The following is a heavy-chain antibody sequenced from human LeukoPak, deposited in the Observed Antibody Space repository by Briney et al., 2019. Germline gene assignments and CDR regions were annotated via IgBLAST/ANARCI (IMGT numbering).Heavy chain of an antibody. V-gene: IGHV1-69*01. J-gene: IGHJ4*02. CDR1: GGTFSSYA. Sequence: GASVKVSCKASGGTFSSYAISWVRQAPGQGLEWMGGIIPIFGTANYAQKFQGRVTITADESTSTAYMELSSLRSEDTAVYYCARGGRYSSSWYRFDYWGQGTLVTVSS. CDR2: IIPIFGTA. CDR3: ARGGRYSSSWYRFDY. D-gene: IGHD6-13*01.